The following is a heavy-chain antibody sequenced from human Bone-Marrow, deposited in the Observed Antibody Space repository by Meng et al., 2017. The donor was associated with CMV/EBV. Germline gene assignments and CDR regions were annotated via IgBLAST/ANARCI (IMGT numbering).Heavy chain of an antibody. D-gene: IGHD6-13*01. CDR3: ARVSRYSSSWFPRLDGMDV. Sequence: GSLRLSCAVYGGSFSGYYWSWIRQPPGKGLEWIGEINHSGSTNYNPSLKSRVTISVDTSKNQFSLKLSSVTAADTAVYYCARVSRYSSSWFPRLDGMDVWGQGTTVTVYS. CDR2: INHSGST. V-gene: IGHV4-34*01. J-gene: IGHJ6*01. CDR1: GGSFSGYY.